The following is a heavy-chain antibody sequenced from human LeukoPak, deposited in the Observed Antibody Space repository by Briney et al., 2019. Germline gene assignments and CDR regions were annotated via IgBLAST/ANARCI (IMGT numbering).Heavy chain of an antibody. CDR3: VRDLFGFDF. CDR2: ISPDGGST. CDR1: GSTFNTLS. J-gene: IGHJ4*02. V-gene: IGHV3-64D*06. D-gene: IGHD3-10*01. Sequence: GGSLRLSCSASGSTFNTLSMHWVRQAPDKGLEYVSVISPDGGSTYYAESVKGRFTIARDNSKNTVYLQMSSLRPEDTAIYYCVRDLFGFDFWGQGTLVTVSS.